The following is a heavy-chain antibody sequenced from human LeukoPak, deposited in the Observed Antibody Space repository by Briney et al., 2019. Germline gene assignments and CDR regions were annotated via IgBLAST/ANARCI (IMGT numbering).Heavy chain of an antibody. Sequence: PSETLSLTCSVSGASISSHYWGWIRQPPGKGLEWIGYIQTSGSTHYNPSLKSRVTISTVTSTNQSSLKLCSVKPADTAVYYCARRRSYSGSSGNGITTTFDIWGQGTLVTVSS. D-gene: IGHD6-6*01. CDR2: IQTSGST. V-gene: IGHV4-4*09. CDR3: ARRRSYSGSSGNGITTTFDI. CDR1: GASISSHY. J-gene: IGHJ3*02.